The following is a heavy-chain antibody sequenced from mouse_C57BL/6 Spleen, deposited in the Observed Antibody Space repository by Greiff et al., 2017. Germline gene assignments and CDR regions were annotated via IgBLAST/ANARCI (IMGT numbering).Heavy chain of an antibody. CDR1: GYAFSSSW. CDR2: IYPGDGDT. Sequence: QVQLQQSGPELVKPGASVKISCKASGYAFSSSWMTWVKQRPGKGLEWIGRIYPGDGDTNYNGAFKGKATLAADKSYSTAYMQLSSLASEDSAVYFCARLRDYYAMDYWGQGTSVTVSS. J-gene: IGHJ4*01. CDR3: ARLRDYYAMDY. V-gene: IGHV1-82*01.